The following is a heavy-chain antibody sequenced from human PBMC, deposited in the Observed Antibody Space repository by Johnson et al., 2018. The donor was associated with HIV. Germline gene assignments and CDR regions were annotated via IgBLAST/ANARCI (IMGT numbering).Heavy chain of an antibody. V-gene: IGHV3-11*01. Sequence: QMLLVESGGGVVQPGRSLRLSCAASGFTFSDYYMSWIRQAPGKGLEWVSYISSSGSTIYYADSVKGRFTISRDNSKNTLYLQMNSLRAEDTAVYYCAKARWHSSRGDALDIWGQGTMVTVSS. CDR1: GFTFSDYY. D-gene: IGHD6-13*01. J-gene: IGHJ3*02. CDR3: AKARWHSSRGDALDI. CDR2: ISSSGSTI.